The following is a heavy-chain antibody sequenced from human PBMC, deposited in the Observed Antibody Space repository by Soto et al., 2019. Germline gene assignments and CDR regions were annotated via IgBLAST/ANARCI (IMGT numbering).Heavy chain of an antibody. CDR1: GFTFSNFG. CDR2: ISHDENIE. Sequence: QVQLVESGGTVIQPGRSLRLSCAASGFTFSNFGMHWVRQAPGTGLEWVAVISHDENIEAYTASVKGRFSISRDNSKNTLYLQLNRLTPEDTAVYYWAKLPRIGWHHYYYGMDTWGQGTTVTVSS. V-gene: IGHV3-30*18. J-gene: IGHJ6*02. D-gene: IGHD6-19*01. CDR3: AKLPRIGWHHYYYGMDT.